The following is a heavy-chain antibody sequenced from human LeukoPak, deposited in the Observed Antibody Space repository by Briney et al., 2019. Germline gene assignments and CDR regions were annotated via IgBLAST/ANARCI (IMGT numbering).Heavy chain of an antibody. CDR2: ISYSGST. V-gene: IGHV4-59*01. Sequence: PSETLSLTCTVSDGSISNYYWSWIRQPPGKGLEWIGYISYSGSTNYNSSLKSRLTISLDTSKNQFSLKLNSVTAADTAVYFCAGAIAAVGTRFDPWGQGTLATVSS. J-gene: IGHJ5*02. D-gene: IGHD6-13*01. CDR3: AGAIAAVGTRFDP. CDR1: DGSISNYY.